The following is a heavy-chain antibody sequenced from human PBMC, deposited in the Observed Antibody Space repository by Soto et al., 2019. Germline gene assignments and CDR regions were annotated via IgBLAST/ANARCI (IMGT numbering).Heavy chain of an antibody. CDR2: IIPILGIA. CDR3: AGSLVGATTVRIDY. V-gene: IGHV1-69*02. Sequence: QVQLVQSGAEVKKPGSSVKVSCKASGGTFSSYTISWVRQAPGQGLEWMGRIIPILGIANYAQKFQGKVTITADKSTSTAYMELSSLRSEDTAVYYCAGSLVGATTVRIDYWGQGTLVTVSS. D-gene: IGHD1-26*01. J-gene: IGHJ4*02. CDR1: GGTFSSYT.